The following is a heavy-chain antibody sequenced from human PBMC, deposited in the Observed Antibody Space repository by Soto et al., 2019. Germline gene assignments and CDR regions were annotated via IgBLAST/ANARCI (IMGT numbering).Heavy chain of an antibody. CDR1: GGSISSYY. Sequence: SETLSLTCTVSGGSISSYYWSWIRQPPGKGLEWIGYIYYSGSTNYNPSLKSRVTISVDTSKNQFSLRLSSVTAADTAVYYCARASSIAARARFDPWGQGTLVTVSS. J-gene: IGHJ5*02. V-gene: IGHV4-59*01. CDR2: IYYSGST. CDR3: ARASSIAARARFDP. D-gene: IGHD6-6*01.